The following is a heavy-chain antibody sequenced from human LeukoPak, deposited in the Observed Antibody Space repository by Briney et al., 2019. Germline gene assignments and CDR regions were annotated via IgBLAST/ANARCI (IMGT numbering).Heavy chain of an antibody. CDR1: GGSISSHY. V-gene: IGHV4-59*11. CDR3: ATSRGSDGSGTY. Sequence: SETLSLTCTVSGGSISSHYWSWIRQPPGKGLEWIGTFYNSGTNYNPSLTSRVTIVVDTYKNQFALRLSSVTAADTAIYYCATSRGSDGSGTYWGQGTLVTVSS. J-gene: IGHJ4*02. D-gene: IGHD3-10*01. CDR2: FYNSGT.